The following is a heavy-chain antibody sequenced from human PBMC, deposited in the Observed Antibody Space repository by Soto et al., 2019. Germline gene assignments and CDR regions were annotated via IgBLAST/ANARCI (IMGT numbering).Heavy chain of an antibody. CDR2: IYSSGST. Sequence: QLQLQESGPGLVKPSETLSLTCIVSGGSISSSSYFWGWIRQPPGKGLEWIGSIYSSGSTYYNPSLKSRVTISVDTSKNQFSLRLSSVTAADRAVYYCAIPSGTYYYAMDVWGQGTTVTVSS. D-gene: IGHD1-26*01. CDR3: AIPSGTYYYAMDV. V-gene: IGHV4-39*01. CDR1: GGSISSSSYF. J-gene: IGHJ6*02.